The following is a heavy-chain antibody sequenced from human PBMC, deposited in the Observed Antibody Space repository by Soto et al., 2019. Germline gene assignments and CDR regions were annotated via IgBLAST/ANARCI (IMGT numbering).Heavy chain of an antibody. CDR2: LIPIFGTA. J-gene: IGHJ6*02. CDR3: ARDRGSGYCSSTSCSPYYYYGMDV. V-gene: IGHV1-69*06. CDR1: GGTFSSYA. Sequence: QVQLVQSGAEVKKPGSSVKVSCKASGGTFSSYAISWVRQAPGQGLEWMGGLIPIFGTANYAQKVQGRVTITADKSTSTAYMELSSLRSEDTAVYYCARDRGSGYCSSTSCSPYYYYGMDVWGQGTTVTVSS. D-gene: IGHD2-2*01.